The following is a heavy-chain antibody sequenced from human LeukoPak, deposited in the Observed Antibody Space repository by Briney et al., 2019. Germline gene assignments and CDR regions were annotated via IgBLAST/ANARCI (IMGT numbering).Heavy chain of an antibody. D-gene: IGHD6-19*01. CDR2: IYHSGST. V-gene: IGHV4-38-2*02. CDR1: GGSISNYY. Sequence: SETLSLTCTVSGGSISNYYWSWIRQPPGKGLEWIGSIYHSGSTYYNPSLKSRVTISVDTSKNQFSLKLSSVTAADTAVYYCARVSRGSGWTFDYWGQGTLVTVSS. J-gene: IGHJ4*02. CDR3: ARVSRGSGWTFDY.